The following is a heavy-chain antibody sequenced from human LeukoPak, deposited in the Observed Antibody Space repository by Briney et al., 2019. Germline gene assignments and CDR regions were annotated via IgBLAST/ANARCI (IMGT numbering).Heavy chain of an antibody. Sequence: SETLSLTCAVYGGSFSGYYWSWIRQPPGKGLEWIGEINHSGSTNYNPSLKSRVTISVDTSKNQFSLKLSSVTAADTAVYYCARAIVVPAAILYYYYYYYMDVWGKGTTVTVSS. CDR1: GGSFSGYY. CDR3: ARAIVVPAAILYYYYYYYMDV. CDR2: INHSGST. J-gene: IGHJ6*03. D-gene: IGHD2-2*01. V-gene: IGHV4-34*01.